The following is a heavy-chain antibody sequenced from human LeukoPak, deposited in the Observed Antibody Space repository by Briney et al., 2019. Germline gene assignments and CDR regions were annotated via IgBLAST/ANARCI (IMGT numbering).Heavy chain of an antibody. Sequence: ASVKVSCKTSGYTFTDYSMHWVRQAPGQGLEWLGQINPNSGGTNYAQNFQGRVTMTRDTSVSTAYMELSRLRSDDTAVYYCARMFGPDAGFDYWGQGTLVPVSS. CDR3: ARMFGPDAGFDY. V-gene: IGHV1-2*06. CDR1: GYTFTDYS. J-gene: IGHJ4*02. CDR2: INPNSGGT. D-gene: IGHD3-16*01.